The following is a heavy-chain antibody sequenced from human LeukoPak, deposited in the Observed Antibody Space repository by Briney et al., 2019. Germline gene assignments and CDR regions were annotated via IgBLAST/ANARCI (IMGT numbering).Heavy chain of an antibody. V-gene: IGHV1-2*02. D-gene: IGHD3-3*01. CDR3: ARERGVRFLEWLIYY. J-gene: IGHJ4*02. CDR1: GYTFTGYY. Sequence: ASVKVSCKASGYTFTGYYMHWVRQAPGQGLEWMGWINPNSGGTNYAQKFQGRVTMTRDTSISTAYMELSRLRSGDTAVYYCARERGVRFLEWLIYYWGQGTLVTVSS. CDR2: INPNSGGT.